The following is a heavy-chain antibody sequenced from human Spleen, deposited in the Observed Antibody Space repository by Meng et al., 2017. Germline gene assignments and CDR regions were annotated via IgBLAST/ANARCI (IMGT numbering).Heavy chain of an antibody. D-gene: IGHD6-19*01. CDR2: IDHTGST. CDR3: ASSGWYRGPNYFDY. J-gene: IGHJ4*01. V-gene: IGHV4-34*01. CDR1: GGSFSGYY. Sequence: QQQRVAPGVLEPAETLPPPCVFYGGSFSGYYWTWIRQSPGRGLEWVGEIDHTGSTNYNPSLKSRVTISLATSQNQFSLMVSSVTAADTAVYYCASSGWYRGPNYFDYWGQGTLVTVSS.